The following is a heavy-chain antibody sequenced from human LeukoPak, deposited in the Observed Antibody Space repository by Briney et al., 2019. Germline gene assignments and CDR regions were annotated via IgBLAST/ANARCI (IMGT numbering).Heavy chain of an antibody. Sequence: GASVKVSCKASEYTFTGYYMHWVRQAPGQGLEWMGWINPNSGGTNYAQKFQGRVTMTRDTSISTAYMELSRLRSDDTAVYYCARDSTDSSGYFYLSNWFDPWGQGTLVTVSS. J-gene: IGHJ5*02. CDR2: INPNSGGT. CDR1: EYTFTGYY. D-gene: IGHD3-22*01. CDR3: ARDSTDSSGYFYLSNWFDP. V-gene: IGHV1-2*02.